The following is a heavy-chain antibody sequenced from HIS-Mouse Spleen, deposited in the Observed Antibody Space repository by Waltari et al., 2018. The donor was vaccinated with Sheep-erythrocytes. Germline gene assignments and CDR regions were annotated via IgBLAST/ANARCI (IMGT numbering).Heavy chain of an antibody. D-gene: IGHD5-18*01. CDR3: ARDPSRGYSYGWDYFDY. Sequence: EVQLVESGGGLVKPGGSLRLSCAASGFTFSSYSMNWVRQAPGKGLEWVSSISSSSSYIYYADSVKGRFTISRDNSLRAEDTAVYYCARDPSRGYSYGWDYFDYWGQGTLVTVSS. V-gene: IGHV3-21*01. CDR2: ISSSSSYI. CDR1: GFTFSSYS. J-gene: IGHJ4*02.